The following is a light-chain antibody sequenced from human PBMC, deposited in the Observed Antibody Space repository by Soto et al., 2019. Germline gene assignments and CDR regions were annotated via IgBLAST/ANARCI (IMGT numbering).Light chain of an antibody. J-gene: IGLJ1*01. CDR1: SSDVGGYNY. CDR2: DVS. Sequence: ALTQPASVSGSPGQSITIYCTGTSSDVGGYNYVSWYQHHPGKAPKLMIFDVSNRPSGVSNRFSGSKSGNTASLTISGLQPEDEADYYCSSYTTSNTRQIVFGTGTKVTVL. V-gene: IGLV2-14*03. CDR3: SSYTTSNTRQIV.